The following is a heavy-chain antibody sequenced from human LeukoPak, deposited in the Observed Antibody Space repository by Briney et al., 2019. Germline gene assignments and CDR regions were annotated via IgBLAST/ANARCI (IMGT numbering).Heavy chain of an antibody. CDR2: LRGEGET. V-gene: IGHV3-23*01. D-gene: IGHD1-1*01. CDR3: AKASWVSNGDAVL. Sequence: GGSLRLSCAAVGFTFSSYAMSWVRQSPARGLEWVSSLRGEGETIYADSVKGRFTLSRDESRNTVLRQLNSQRVEDTSIYYCAKASWVSNGDAVLWGQGTVVTVSS. CDR1: GFTFSSYA. J-gene: IGHJ4*02.